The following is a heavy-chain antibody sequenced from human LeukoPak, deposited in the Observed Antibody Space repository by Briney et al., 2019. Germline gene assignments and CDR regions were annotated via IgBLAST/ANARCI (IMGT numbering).Heavy chain of an antibody. D-gene: IGHD3-10*01. V-gene: IGHV3-21*01. CDR1: GFTFTSYS. CDR3: ARGPALYGSESYGYWFDP. J-gene: IGHJ5*02. CDR2: ISSSSSYI. Sequence: GGSLRLSCAASGFTFTSYSMNWVRQAPGKGLEWVSSISSSSSYIYYADSVKGRFTISRDNARNSLYLQMNSLRAEDTAVYYCARGPALYGSESYGYWFDPWGQGTLVTVSS.